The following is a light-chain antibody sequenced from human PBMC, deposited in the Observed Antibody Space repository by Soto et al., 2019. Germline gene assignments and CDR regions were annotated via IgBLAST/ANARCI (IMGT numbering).Light chain of an antibody. CDR2: DVN. CDR1: SSDVGAYNY. Sequence: QSALTQPRSVSGSPGQSVTISCTGASSDVGAYNYVSWYQQHPGKAPKFLIYDVNKRPSGVPDRFSGSKSGNTASLTISGLQAEDEAEYYCCSYAGTYSYVLGTGTKSPS. J-gene: IGLJ1*01. V-gene: IGLV2-11*01. CDR3: CSYAGTYSYV.